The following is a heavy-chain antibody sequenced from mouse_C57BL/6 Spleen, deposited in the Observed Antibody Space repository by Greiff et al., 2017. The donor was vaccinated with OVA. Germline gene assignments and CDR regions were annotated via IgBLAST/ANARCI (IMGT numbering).Heavy chain of an antibody. Sequence: QVQLKESGPELVKPGASVKISCKASGYAFSSSWMNWVKQRPGKGLEWIGRIYPGDGDTNYNGKFKGKATLNADKSSSTAYMQLSSLTSEDSAVYFCARPFPGYWYFDVWGTGTTGNVSS. CDR1: GYAFSSSW. V-gene: IGHV1-82*01. CDR3: ARPFPGYWYFDV. CDR2: IYPGDGDT. J-gene: IGHJ1*03.